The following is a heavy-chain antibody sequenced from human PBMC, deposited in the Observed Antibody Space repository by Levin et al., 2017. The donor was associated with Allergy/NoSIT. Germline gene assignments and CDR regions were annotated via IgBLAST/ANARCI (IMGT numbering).Heavy chain of an antibody. J-gene: IGHJ4*02. CDR2: ISASGNNI. CDR3: AKVRGAVPWGGFDS. Sequence: PAASVKVSCAASGFTFSNYAMSWVRQAPGKGLEWVSGISASGNNIYYADSVKGQFTISRDDSKNTLYLRMNNLLAEDTAVYYCAKVRGAVPWGGFDSWGQGTLVTVSS. D-gene: IGHD3-10*01. CDR1: GFTFSNYA. V-gene: IGHV3-23*01.